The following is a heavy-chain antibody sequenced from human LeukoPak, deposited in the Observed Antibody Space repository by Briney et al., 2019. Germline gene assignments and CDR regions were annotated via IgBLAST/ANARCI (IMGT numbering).Heavy chain of an antibody. CDR2: IKQDGSEK. D-gene: IGHD3-10*02. CDR1: GFTFSSYW. J-gene: IGHJ6*04. Sequence: GGSLRLSCAASGFTFSSYWMSWVRQAPGKGLEWVANIKQDGSEKYYVDTVKGRFTISRDNAKNSLYLQMNSLRAEDTAVYYCAELGITMIGGVWGKGTTVTISS. CDR3: AELGITMIGGV. V-gene: IGHV3-7*01.